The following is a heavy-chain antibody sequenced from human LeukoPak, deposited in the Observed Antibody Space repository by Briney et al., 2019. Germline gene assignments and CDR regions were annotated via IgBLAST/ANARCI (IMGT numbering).Heavy chain of an antibody. V-gene: IGHV4-39*01. CDR1: GGSISSRSYY. Sequence: PSETLSLTCTVSGGSISSRSYYWGWIRQPPGKGLEWIGSFYYSGSTYYNPSLKSRVTISADTSKNQLSLKLNSVTAADTAVYYCARQRYYYDSSGYYFDYWGQGTLVTVSS. J-gene: IGHJ4*02. CDR2: FYYSGST. D-gene: IGHD3-22*01. CDR3: ARQRYYYDSSGYYFDY.